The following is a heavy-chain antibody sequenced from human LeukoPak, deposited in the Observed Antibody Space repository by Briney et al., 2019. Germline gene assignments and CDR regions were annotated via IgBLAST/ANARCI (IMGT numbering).Heavy chain of an antibody. V-gene: IGHV4-31*03. J-gene: IGHJ5*02. Sequence: SETLSLTCTVSGGSISSSSYYWGWIRQPPGKGLEWIGYIYYSGSTYYNPSLKSRVTISVDTSKNQFSLKLSSVTAADTAVYYCARTISDGDYLNWFDPWGQGTLVTVSS. CDR2: IYYSGST. CDR1: GGSISSSSYY. CDR3: ARTISDGDYLNWFDP. D-gene: IGHD4-17*01.